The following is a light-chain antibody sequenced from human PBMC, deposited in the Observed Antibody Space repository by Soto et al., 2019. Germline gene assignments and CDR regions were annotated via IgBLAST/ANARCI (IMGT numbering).Light chain of an antibody. V-gene: IGKV1-5*03. CDR2: KAS. Sequence: DVQMTQSPSTLSASVGDSVTITCRASQSISMWLAWYQQKAGKDPNLLIYKASSLEGGVPSRFSGSGSGTEFTLTISSLQSDDFATYYCQQYNHYQWTFGQGTKVEV. CDR3: QQYNHYQWT. J-gene: IGKJ1*01. CDR1: QSISMW.